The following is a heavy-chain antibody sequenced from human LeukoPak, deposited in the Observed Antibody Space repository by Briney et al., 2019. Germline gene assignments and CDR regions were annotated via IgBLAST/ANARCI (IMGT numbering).Heavy chain of an antibody. CDR1: GVSFSGHY. CDR2: IYYSGGT. J-gene: IGHJ4*02. Sequence: PSETLSLTCAVYGVSFSGHYCSRLPPPPGQGLEWIGYIYYSGGTYSNPSLKSRPTRSVDTSKNQFSLKLSSVTAADTAVYYCAREGDYWGQGTLVTVSS. CDR3: AREGDY. V-gene: IGHV4-30-4*08.